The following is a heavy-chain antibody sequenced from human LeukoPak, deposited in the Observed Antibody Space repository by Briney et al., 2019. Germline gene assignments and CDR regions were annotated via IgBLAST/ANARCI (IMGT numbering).Heavy chain of an antibody. J-gene: IGHJ6*04. Sequence: PGGSLRLSCAASGFTFSSYEMNWVRQAPGKGLEWVSYISSSGSAIYYADSVKGRFTISTDNAKNSLYLQMNSLRAEDTAVYYCAELGITVIGGVWGKGTTVTISS. V-gene: IGHV3-48*03. D-gene: IGHD3-10*02. CDR2: ISSSGSAI. CDR1: GFTFSSYE. CDR3: AELGITVIGGV.